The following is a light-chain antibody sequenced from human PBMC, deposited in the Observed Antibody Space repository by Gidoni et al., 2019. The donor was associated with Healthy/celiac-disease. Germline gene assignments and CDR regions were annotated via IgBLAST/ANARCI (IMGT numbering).Light chain of an antibody. CDR1: GSDVGIYNL. V-gene: IGLV2-23*02. CDR2: EVS. CDR3: CSYAGSRNYV. J-gene: IGLJ1*01. Sequence: QSALTQPASVSVSPGQSITISCTGTGSDVGIYNLVSWYQQHPGKAPKLMIYEVSKRPSGVSNRFSGSKSGNTASLTISGLQAEDEADYYCCSYAGSRNYVFGTGTKVTVL.